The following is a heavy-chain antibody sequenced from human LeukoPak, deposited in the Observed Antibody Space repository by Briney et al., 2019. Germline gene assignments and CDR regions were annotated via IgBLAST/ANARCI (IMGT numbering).Heavy chain of an antibody. CDR2: ISAYNGNT. CDR1: GYTFTSYG. CDR3: ARDRLGGSYFDY. D-gene: IGHD3-16*01. J-gene: IGHJ4*02. V-gene: IGHV1-18*01. Sequence: ASVKVSCKASGYTFTSYGISWVRQAPGQGLEWMGWISAYNGNTNYAQKLQGRVTMTTDTSTNTAYMELRSLRSDDTAVYYCARDRLGGSYFDYWGQGTLVTVSS.